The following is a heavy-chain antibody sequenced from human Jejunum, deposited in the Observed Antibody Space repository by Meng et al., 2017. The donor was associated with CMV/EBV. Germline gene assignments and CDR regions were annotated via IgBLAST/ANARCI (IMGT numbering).Heavy chain of an antibody. D-gene: IGHD3-3*01. J-gene: IGHJ4*02. V-gene: IGHV3-15*01. CDR2: IKRNTDGGTS. CDR3: ATGGYDVWSSFYTGYYFDY. CDR1: AW. Sequence: AWMNWVRQAPGKGLEWVGRIKRNTDGGTSDYAAPVKGRFTISRDDSNNTLYLQMNSLETEDTAVYYCATGGYDVWSSFYTGYYFDYWGQGTPVTVSS.